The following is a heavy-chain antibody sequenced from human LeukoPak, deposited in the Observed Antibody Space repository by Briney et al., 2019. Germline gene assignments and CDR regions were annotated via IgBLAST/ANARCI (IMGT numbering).Heavy chain of an antibody. J-gene: IGHJ4*02. CDR3: ARVGHCTSTSCFIDY. CDR1: GFTFSTYW. CDR2: INDDGTTT. D-gene: IGHD2-2*01. Sequence: SGGCLRLSCAASGFTFSTYWMHWVRQAPGKGLVWVSRINDDGTTTTYADSVKGRFTISRDNAKNTLFLQVNGLRADDTAVYYCARVGHCTSTSCFIDYWGQGTLVTVS. V-gene: IGHV3-74*03.